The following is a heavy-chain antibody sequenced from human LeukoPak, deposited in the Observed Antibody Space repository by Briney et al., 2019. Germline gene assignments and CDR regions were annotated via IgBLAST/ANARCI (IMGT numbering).Heavy chain of an antibody. CDR1: GFTFSSYA. J-gene: IGHJ4*02. V-gene: IGHV3-23*01. D-gene: IGHD1-26*01. CDR2: ISGSGGST. Sequence: GGSLRLSCAASGFTFSSYAMSWVRQAPGKGLEWVSAISGSGGSTYYADSVKGRFTISRDNSKNTLYLQMNSQRAEDTAVYYCARDGRYSGTQWDYWGQGTLVTVSS. CDR3: ARDGRYSGTQWDY.